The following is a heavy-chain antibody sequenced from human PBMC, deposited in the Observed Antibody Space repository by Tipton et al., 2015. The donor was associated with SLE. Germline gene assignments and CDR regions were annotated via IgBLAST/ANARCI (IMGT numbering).Heavy chain of an antibody. CDR2: ISYGGGT. J-gene: IGHJ3*02. CDR3: ARVLLVDLGNDAFDI. Sequence: TLSLTCTFSGGSISHYYWSWIRQSPERGLEWIGYISYGGGTNYNPSLKSRVTISEDTAKNQFSLKLCSVTAADTALYYCARVLLVDLGNDAFDIWGQGTMVTVSS. CDR1: GGSISHYY. D-gene: IGHD2-15*01. V-gene: IGHV4-59*01.